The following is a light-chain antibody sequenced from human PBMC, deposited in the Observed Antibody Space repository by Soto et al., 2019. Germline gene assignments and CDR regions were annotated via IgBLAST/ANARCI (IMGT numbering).Light chain of an antibody. V-gene: IGKV3D-20*02. CDR3: HQRNT. J-gene: IGKJ5*01. Sequence: EIMLTQSPVTLSLSPGEGATLSCRASQSVAGSYLAWYQQKPGRTPRLLIYGASSRATGIPDRFSGSGSGTDFTLTISSVEPEDFAVFYCHQRNTFGQGTRLEIK. CDR1: QSVAGSY. CDR2: GAS.